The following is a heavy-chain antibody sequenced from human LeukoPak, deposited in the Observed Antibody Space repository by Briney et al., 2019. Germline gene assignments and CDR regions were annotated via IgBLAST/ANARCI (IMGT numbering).Heavy chain of an antibody. D-gene: IGHD3-10*01. J-gene: IGHJ6*02. Sequence: GASVKVSCKASGGTFSSYAIGWVRQAPGQGLEWMGRIIPILGIANYAQKFQGRVTITADKSTSTAYMELSSLRSEDTAVYYCARGTITMVRGVIIGEYYYYYGMDVWGQGTTVTVSS. CDR3: ARGTITMVRGVIIGEYYYYYGMDV. CDR2: IIPILGIA. V-gene: IGHV1-69*04. CDR1: GGTFSSYA.